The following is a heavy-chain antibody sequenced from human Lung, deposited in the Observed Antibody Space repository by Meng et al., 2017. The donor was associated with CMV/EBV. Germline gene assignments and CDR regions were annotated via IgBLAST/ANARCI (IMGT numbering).Heavy chain of an antibody. Sequence: GGSLRLXCTASGFTFSTYDFHWVRQPIGKGLEWVSSIGTVGDTYSIGSVKGRFIISREDAKNSVYLQMNGLRDGDTGLYYCARARSPTHFDYWGQGARVTVSS. CDR3: ARARSPTHFDY. V-gene: IGHV3-13*01. CDR2: IGTVGDT. CDR1: GFTFSTYD. J-gene: IGHJ4*02.